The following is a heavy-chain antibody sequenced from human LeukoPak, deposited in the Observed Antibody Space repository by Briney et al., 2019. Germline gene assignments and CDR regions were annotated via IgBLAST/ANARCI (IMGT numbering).Heavy chain of an antibody. CDR2: ISGSGGRT. Sequence: GGSLRLSCAASGFTFDDYGMSWVRQVPGKGLEWVSNISGSGGRTYYADSVKGRFTISRDDSKNTLYLQMNSLRAEDTAVYYCAKSGLNRFDYWGQGTLVTVSS. CDR3: AKSGLNRFDY. D-gene: IGHD2-15*01. V-gene: IGHV3-23*01. J-gene: IGHJ4*02. CDR1: GFTFDDYG.